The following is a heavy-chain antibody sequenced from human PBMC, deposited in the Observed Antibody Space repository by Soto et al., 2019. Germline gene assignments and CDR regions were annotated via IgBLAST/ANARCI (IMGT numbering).Heavy chain of an antibody. CDR1: GFTFSTYA. CDR2: ITGSGESS. Sequence: EVHLLESGGGLVQPGGSLRLSCAASGFTFSTYAMSWVRQAPGKGLEWVSGITGSGESSYYADSVKGRFTISRDNSKNALYLHMNSLRGEDTAVYYCAKAGGDCSGGSCYSGQGDYWGQGTLVTVSS. D-gene: IGHD2-15*01. J-gene: IGHJ4*02. CDR3: AKAGGDCSGGSCYSGQGDY. V-gene: IGHV3-23*01.